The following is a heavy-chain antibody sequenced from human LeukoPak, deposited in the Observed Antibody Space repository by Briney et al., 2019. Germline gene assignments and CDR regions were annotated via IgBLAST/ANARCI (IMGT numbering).Heavy chain of an antibody. D-gene: IGHD3-3*01. CDR3: VKDADDFWSGYGDYYSAMDA. J-gene: IGHJ6*02. Sequence: TGGSLRLSCAASGFTFSSYGMCWVRQAPGKGLEWVAVISYDGSNKFYPDSVKGRFTISRDNSKNTLYLEMHSLRAEDTALYYCVKDADDFWSGYGDYYSAMDAWGQGTTVTVSS. CDR2: ISYDGSNK. V-gene: IGHV3-30*18. CDR1: GFTFSSYG.